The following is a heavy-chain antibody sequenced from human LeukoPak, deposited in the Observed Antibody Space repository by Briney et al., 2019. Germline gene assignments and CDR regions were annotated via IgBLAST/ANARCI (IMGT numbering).Heavy chain of an antibody. D-gene: IGHD2-2*01. CDR1: GYTFTGYY. J-gene: IGHJ6*03. CDR3: ARDFTGYCSSTSCYSPKRLYYCMDV. CDR2: INPNSGGT. V-gene: IGHV1-2*02. Sequence: ASVKVSCKASGYTFTGYYMHWVRQAPGQGLEWMGWINPNSGGTNYAQKFQGRVTMTRDTSISTAYMELSRLRSDDTAVYYCARDFTGYCSSTSCYSPKRLYYCMDVWGKGTTVTVSS.